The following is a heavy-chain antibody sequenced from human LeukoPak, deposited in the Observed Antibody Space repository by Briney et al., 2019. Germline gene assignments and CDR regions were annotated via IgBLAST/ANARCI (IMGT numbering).Heavy chain of an antibody. J-gene: IGHJ4*02. CDR1: GFTFSSYS. D-gene: IGHD3-22*01. CDR2: ISSSSSYI. Sequence: GGSLRLSCAASGFTFSSYSMNWVRQAPGKGLEWVSSISSSSSYIYYADSVKGRFTISRDNAKNSLYLQMNSLRVEDTAVYYCAREALDSDRSGYPPHFDYWGQGSLVTVSS. V-gene: IGHV3-21*01. CDR3: AREALDSDRSGYPPHFDY.